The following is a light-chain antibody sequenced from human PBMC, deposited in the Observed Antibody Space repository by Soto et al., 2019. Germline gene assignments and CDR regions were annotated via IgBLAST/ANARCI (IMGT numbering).Light chain of an antibody. J-gene: IGKJ1*01. CDR2: AVS. Sequence: DIQMTQSPSSLSASVGDRVTISFPASQSGSRYLNWYQQKAGKAPNHRIYAVSTWESGVPSRFSGTGSGTDFTLTISSLQPEDFATYYCQQSYRNPRTFGQGTKVDIK. CDR1: QSGSRY. CDR3: QQSYRNPRT. V-gene: IGKV1-39*01.